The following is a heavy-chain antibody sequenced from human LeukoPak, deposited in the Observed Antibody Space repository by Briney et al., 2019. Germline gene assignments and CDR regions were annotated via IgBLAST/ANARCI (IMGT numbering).Heavy chain of an antibody. Sequence: SETLSLTCTVSGGSISSGSYYWSWIRQPAGKGREWIGRIYTSGSTNYNPSLKSRVTISVDTSKNQSSLKLSSVTAADTAVYYCARGNSNYVFDYWGQGTLVTVSS. CDR2: IYTSGST. CDR1: GGSISSGSYY. J-gene: IGHJ4*02. CDR3: ARGNSNYVFDY. D-gene: IGHD4-11*01. V-gene: IGHV4-61*02.